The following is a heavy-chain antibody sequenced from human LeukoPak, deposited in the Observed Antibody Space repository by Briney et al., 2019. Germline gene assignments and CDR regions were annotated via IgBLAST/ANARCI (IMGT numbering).Heavy chain of an antibody. D-gene: IGHD3-10*01. CDR2: IYPADSDT. Sequence: GESLKISCQVSGYILPHYWIGWVRHMPGNGLESIGIIYPADSDTKYSPSFQGQVTISADKSINTVYLQWSSLKASDTAMYYCARQSRDGSRTRGYYFDFWGQGTLVTVSS. CDR3: ARQSRDGSRTRGYYFDF. V-gene: IGHV5-51*01. CDR1: GYILPHYW. J-gene: IGHJ4*02.